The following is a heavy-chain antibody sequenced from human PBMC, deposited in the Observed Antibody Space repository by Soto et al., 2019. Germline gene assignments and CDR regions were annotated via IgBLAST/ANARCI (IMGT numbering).Heavy chain of an antibody. CDR3: AKRGVDTFGLSC. D-gene: IGHD3-10*01. CDR2: INTDGSST. CDR1: GFTFSSFW. V-gene: IGHV3-74*01. J-gene: IGHJ4*02. Sequence: EVQLVESGGGLVQPGGSLRLSCAVSGFTFSSFWMHWVRQAPGEGLVWVSRINTDGSSTSYADSVKGRFTISRDNAKNTLQLQMNSRRVEDAAMYYCAKRGVDTFGLSCWGQGTLVTVCS.